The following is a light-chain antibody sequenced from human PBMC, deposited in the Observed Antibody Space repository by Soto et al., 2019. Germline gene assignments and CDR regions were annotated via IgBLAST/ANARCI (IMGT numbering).Light chain of an antibody. CDR3: SSYTSSSTLV. J-gene: IGLJ2*01. Sequence: QSVLTQPASVSGSPGQSITISCTGTSSDVGGYNSVSWYQQHPGKAPKLMIYDVSNRPSGVSNRFSGSKSGNTASLTISGLQAEDEADYYCSSYTSSSTLVFGGGTQLTVL. CDR2: DVS. V-gene: IGLV2-14*01. CDR1: SSDVGGYNS.